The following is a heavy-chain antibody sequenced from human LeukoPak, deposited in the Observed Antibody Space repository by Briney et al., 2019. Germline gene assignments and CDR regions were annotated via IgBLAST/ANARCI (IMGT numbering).Heavy chain of an antibody. J-gene: IGHJ4*02. CDR2: IFPGDFEI. D-gene: IGHD6-6*01. CDR1: GYRFSDYW. Sequence: GESLKISCQGSGYRFSDYWIGWVRQMPGKGLELMGIIFPGDFEIKYSPSFQGQVTISADKSISTAYLQWSSLKASDTAMYYCARPAYSSSSLFDYWGQGTLVTVSS. CDR3: ARPAYSSSSLFDY. V-gene: IGHV5-51*01.